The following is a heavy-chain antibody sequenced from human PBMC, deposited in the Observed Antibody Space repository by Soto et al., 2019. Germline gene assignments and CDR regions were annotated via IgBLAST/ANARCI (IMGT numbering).Heavy chain of an antibody. CDR1: GGSISSYY. V-gene: IGHV4-59*01. D-gene: IGHD2-8*01. CDR2: IYYSGST. CDR3: ARDHYCTNGVCPFDY. J-gene: IGHJ4*02. Sequence: SETLSLTCTVSGGSISSYYWSWIRQPPGKGLEWIGYIYYSGSTNYNPSLKSRVTISVDTSKNQFSLKLSSVTAADTAVYYCARDHYCTNGVCPFDYWGQGTLVTVSS.